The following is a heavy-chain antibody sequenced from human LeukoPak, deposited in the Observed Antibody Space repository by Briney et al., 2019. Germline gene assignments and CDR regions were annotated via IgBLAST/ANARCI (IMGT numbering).Heavy chain of an antibody. CDR1: GFTVSSNY. Sequence: GGSLRLSCVASGFTVSSNYMSWVRQAPGKGLEWVSVIYSGGSTYYADSVKGRFTISRDNSKNTLYLQMNSLRAEDTAVYYCARDNALPGAFDIWGQGTMVTVSS. V-gene: IGHV3-66*01. J-gene: IGHJ3*02. CDR2: IYSGGST. CDR3: ARDNALPGAFDI. D-gene: IGHD2-8*01.